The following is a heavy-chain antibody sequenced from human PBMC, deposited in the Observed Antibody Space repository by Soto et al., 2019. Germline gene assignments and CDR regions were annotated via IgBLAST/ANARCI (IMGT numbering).Heavy chain of an antibody. Sequence: PSETLSLTCAVYGGSFSGYYWSWIRQPPGKGLEWIGEINHSGSTNYNPSLKSRVTISVDTSKNQFSLKLSSVTAADTAVYYCARGNIGVAATSGWFDPWGQGTLVTVSS. J-gene: IGHJ5*02. CDR3: ARGNIGVAATSGWFDP. CDR2: INHSGST. CDR1: GGSFSGYY. V-gene: IGHV4-34*01. D-gene: IGHD2-15*01.